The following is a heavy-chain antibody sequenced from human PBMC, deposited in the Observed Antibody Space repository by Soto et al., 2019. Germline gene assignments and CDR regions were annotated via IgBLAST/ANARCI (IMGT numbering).Heavy chain of an antibody. D-gene: IGHD4-4*01. CDR2: IKQDGSEK. V-gene: IGHV3-7*01. CDR3: ARVSRAMTTVTNAFDY. Sequence: GGSLRLSCAASGFTFSSYWMSWVRQAPGKGLEWVANIKQDGSEKYYVDSVKGRFTISRDNAKNSLYLQMNSLRAEDTAVYYCARVSRAMTTVTNAFDYWGQGTLVTVS. J-gene: IGHJ4*02. CDR1: GFTFSSYW.